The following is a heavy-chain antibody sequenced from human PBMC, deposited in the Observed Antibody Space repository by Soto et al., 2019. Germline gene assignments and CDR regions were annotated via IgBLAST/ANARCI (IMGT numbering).Heavy chain of an antibody. Sequence: GGSLRLSCAASGFTFNICAMTWVRQAPGKGLEWVSTTGSTGRTTYYSDAVKVRLTVSRDNSKNTLDLQMSNLRAEDTAVYYCATVHNNPRSFHXWGQGTIVTVSX. CDR1: GFTFNICA. CDR2: TGSTGRTT. CDR3: ATVHNNPRSFHX. J-gene: IGHJ4*02. D-gene: IGHD1-1*01. V-gene: IGHV3-23*01.